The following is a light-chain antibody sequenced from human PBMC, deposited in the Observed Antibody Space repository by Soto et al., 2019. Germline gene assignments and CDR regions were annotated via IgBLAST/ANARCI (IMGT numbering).Light chain of an antibody. CDR3: QEYGTSPFS. J-gene: IGKJ3*01. CDR1: QSIGNNY. Sequence: EIVLTQSPGTLSLSPGERATLSCRASQSIGNNYLAWYQQKPGQVPSLLIYGASSSATGIPDRFSGSGSGTDFTLTISRLEPEDLAVYYCQEYGTSPFSFGRGTKVHI. V-gene: IGKV3-20*01. CDR2: GAS.